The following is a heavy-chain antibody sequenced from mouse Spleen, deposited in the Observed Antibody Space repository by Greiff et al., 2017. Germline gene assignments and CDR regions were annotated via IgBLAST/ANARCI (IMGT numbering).Heavy chain of an antibody. CDR3: ARGPDAMDY. Sequence: EVQLQQSGPELVKPGASVKISCKASGYTFTDYYMNWVKQSHGKSLEWIGDINPNNGGTSYNQKFKGKATLTVDKSSSTAYMELRSLTSEDSAVYYCARGPDAMDYWGQGTSVTVSS. CDR1: GYTFTDYY. J-gene: IGHJ4*01. V-gene: IGHV1-26*01. CDR2: INPNNGGT.